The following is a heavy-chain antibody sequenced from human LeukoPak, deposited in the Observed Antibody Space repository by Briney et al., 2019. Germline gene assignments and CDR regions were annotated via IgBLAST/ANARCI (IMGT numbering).Heavy chain of an antibody. CDR1: GFTFSIYA. CDR3: AEGEGEQQLVGY. V-gene: IGHV3-23*01. J-gene: IGHJ4*02. D-gene: IGHD6-13*01. CDR2: ISGSGGST. Sequence: PGGSLRLSCAASGFTFSIYAMSWVRQAPGKGLEWVSAISGSGGSTYYADSVKGRFTISRDNSKNTLYLQMNSLRAEDTAVYYCAEGEGEQQLVGYWGQGTLVTVSS.